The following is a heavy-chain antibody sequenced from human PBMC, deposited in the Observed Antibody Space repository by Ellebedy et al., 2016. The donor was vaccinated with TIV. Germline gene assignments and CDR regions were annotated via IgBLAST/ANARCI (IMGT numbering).Heavy chain of an antibody. CDR3: ARALGYCSGGSCYEVRLDY. V-gene: IGHV4-59*01. CDR1: GGSIRSYY. Sequence: MPSETLSLTCTVSGGSIRSYYWTWIRQPPGKGLEWIGYSYYTGSTNCNPSLKSRVTISVDTSKNQFSLTLSSVTAADTAVYYCARALGYCSGGSCYEVRLDYWGQGTLVTVSS. CDR2: SYYTGST. J-gene: IGHJ4*02. D-gene: IGHD2-15*01.